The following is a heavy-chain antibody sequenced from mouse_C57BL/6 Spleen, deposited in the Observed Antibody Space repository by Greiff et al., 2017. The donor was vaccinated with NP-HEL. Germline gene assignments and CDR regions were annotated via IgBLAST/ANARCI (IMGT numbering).Heavy chain of an antibody. D-gene: IGHD1-1*01. CDR2: ISSGSSTI. CDR3: ATTVVARGDAMDY. Sequence: EVKLMESGGGLVKPGGSLKLSCAASGFTFSDYGMHWVRQAPEKGLEWVAYISSGSSTIYYADTVQGRFTISRDNAKNTLFLQMTSLRSEDTAMYYCATTVVARGDAMDYWGQGTSVTVSS. CDR1: GFTFSDYG. V-gene: IGHV5-17*01. J-gene: IGHJ4*01.